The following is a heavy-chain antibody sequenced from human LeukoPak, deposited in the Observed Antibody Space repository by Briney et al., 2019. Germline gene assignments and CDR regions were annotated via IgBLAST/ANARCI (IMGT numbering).Heavy chain of an antibody. CDR2: ISGSGGGT. D-gene: IGHD1-1*01. Sequence: GGSLRLSCSASGFTFSGYAMSWVRQAPGKGLEWVSGISGSGGGTYYADSVKGRFTISRDNSKNTVYLQMNSLRAEDTAIYYSAKHRQGGVYKDLDYWGQGTLVTVSS. V-gene: IGHV3-23*01. J-gene: IGHJ4*02. CDR1: GFTFSGYA. CDR3: AKHRQGGVYKDLDY.